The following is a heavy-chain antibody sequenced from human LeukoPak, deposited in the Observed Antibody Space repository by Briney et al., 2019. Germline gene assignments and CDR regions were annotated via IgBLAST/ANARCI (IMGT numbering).Heavy chain of an antibody. V-gene: IGHV3-23*01. CDR1: GVTFRSYA. CDR2: IGGGGATT. J-gene: IGHJ4*02. D-gene: IGHD3-16*02. CDR3: AKVSDDYVWGSYRRFHY. Sequence: GGSLRLSCAASGVTFRSYAMSWVRQAPGKGLEWVSGIGGGGATTYYADSVKGRFTISRDNSKNTLNLQMNSLRDEDTAVYYCAKVSDDYVWGSYRRFHYWGQGILVTVSS.